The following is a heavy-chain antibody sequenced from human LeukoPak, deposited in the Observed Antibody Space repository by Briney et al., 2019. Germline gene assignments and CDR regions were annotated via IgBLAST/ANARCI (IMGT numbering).Heavy chain of an antibody. D-gene: IGHD6-13*01. CDR1: GFTYSTYG. J-gene: IGHJ4*02. CDR2: VSCSWDGR. Sequence: GGSQRLFCGSCGFTYSTYGMSGARRHSGRVWEGVSAVSCSWDGRCCAEYVKGRFTICRDNSKNTLYVEMNRQIGGDRAVYLCARGLSGYSSSWYRYWGQGTLFTVSS. V-gene: IGHV3-23*01. CDR3: ARGLSGYSSSWYRY.